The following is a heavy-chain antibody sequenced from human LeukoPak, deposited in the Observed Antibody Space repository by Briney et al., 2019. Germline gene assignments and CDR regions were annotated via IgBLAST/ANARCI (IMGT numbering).Heavy chain of an antibody. V-gene: IGHV3-74*01. CDR3: ARGYCSSTSCYGGRWFDP. J-gene: IGHJ5*02. Sequence: PGGSLRLSCAASGFTFSSYWMHWVRQAPGKGLVWVSRINTDGSSTSYADSVKGRFTISRDNAKNALYLQMNSLRAEDTAVYYCARGYCSSTSCYGGRWFDPWGQGTLVTVSS. D-gene: IGHD2-2*01. CDR1: GFTFSSYW. CDR2: INTDGSST.